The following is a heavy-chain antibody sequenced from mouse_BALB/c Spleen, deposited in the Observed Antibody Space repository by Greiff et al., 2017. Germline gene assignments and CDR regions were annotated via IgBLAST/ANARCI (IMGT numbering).Heavy chain of an antibody. CDR3: ARGGGDY. J-gene: IGHJ4*01. CDR2: ISTYYGNT. V-gene: IGHV1-67*01. Sequence: QVQLQQSGPELVRPGVSVKISCKGSGYTFTDYAMHWVKQSHAKSLEWIGVISTYYGNTNYNQKFKGKATMTVDKSSSTAYMELARLTSEDSAIYYCARGGGDYWGQGTAVTVSS. CDR1: GYTFTDYA.